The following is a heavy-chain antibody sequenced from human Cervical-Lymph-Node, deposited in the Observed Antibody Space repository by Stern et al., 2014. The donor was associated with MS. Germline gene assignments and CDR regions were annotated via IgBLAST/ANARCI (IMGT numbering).Heavy chain of an antibody. CDR1: GFKFSNHV. V-gene: IGHV3-30*09. J-gene: IGHJ4*02. D-gene: IGHD4/OR15-4a*01. Sequence: EPLEESVGGVVQPRSSLRLSCAACGFKFSNHVMHWVCQATGKELEWVAVIWRNRTSTVNADSVKGRFAFSRDNSKDTLYLQMNSLRPEDTAVYYCAREDGAFDYWGQGTLVTVSS. CDR3: AREDGAFDY. CDR2: IWRNRTST.